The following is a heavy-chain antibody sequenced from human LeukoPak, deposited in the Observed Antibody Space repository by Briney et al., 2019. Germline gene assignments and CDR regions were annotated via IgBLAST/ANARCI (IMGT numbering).Heavy chain of an antibody. V-gene: IGHV3-21*04. D-gene: IGHD2-2*01. CDR1: GFTFSSYS. Sequence: PWGSLRLSCAASGFTFSSYSMNWVRQAPGKGLEWVSSISSSSSYIYYADSVKGRFTTSRDNSKNTLYLQMNSLRAEDTAVYYCAKLPREYCSSASCPNWFDTWGQGILVTVSS. CDR3: AKLPREYCSSASCPNWFDT. CDR2: ISSSSSYI. J-gene: IGHJ5*02.